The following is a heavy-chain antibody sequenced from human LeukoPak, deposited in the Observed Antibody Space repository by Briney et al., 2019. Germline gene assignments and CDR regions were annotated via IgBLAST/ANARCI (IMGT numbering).Heavy chain of an antibody. CDR2: ISSSSSTI. Sequence: PGGSLRLSCAASGFTFSSYSMNWVRQAPGKGLEWVSYISSSSSTIYYADSVKGRFTISRDNAKNSLYLQMNSLRAEDTAVYYCARGGRWYVDYWGQGTLVTVSS. CDR3: ARGGRWYVDY. V-gene: IGHV3-48*01. D-gene: IGHD4-23*01. CDR1: GFTFSSYS. J-gene: IGHJ4*02.